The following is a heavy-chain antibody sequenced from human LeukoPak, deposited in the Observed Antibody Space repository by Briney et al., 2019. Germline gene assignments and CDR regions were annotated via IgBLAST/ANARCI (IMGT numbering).Heavy chain of an antibody. CDR2: IIPIFGTA. CDR3: ARELAAAGVDAFDI. V-gene: IGHV1-69*06. J-gene: IGHJ3*02. D-gene: IGHD6-13*01. Sequence: SVKVSCKASGGTFSSYAIGWVRQAPGQGLEWMGGIIPIFGTANYAQKFQGRVTITADKSTSTAYMELSSLRSEDTAVYYCARELAAAGVDAFDIWGQGTMVTVSS. CDR1: GGTFSSYA.